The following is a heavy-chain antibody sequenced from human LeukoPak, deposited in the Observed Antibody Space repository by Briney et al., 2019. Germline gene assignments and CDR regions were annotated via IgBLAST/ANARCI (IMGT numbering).Heavy chain of an antibody. J-gene: IGHJ3*02. CDR3: ARCIAVAGSAFDI. CDR2: IYTSGNT. Sequence: PSETLSLTCTVSGGSISSYYWSWIRQPPGKGLEWIGRIYTSGNTNYNPSLKSRVTISVDTSKNQFSLKLSSVTAADTAVYYCARCIAVAGSAFDIWGQGTMVTVSS. D-gene: IGHD6-19*01. V-gene: IGHV4-4*08. CDR1: GGSISSYY.